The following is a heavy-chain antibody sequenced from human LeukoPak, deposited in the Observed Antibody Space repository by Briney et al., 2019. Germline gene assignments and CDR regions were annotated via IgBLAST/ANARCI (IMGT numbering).Heavy chain of an antibody. CDR2: ISGSGGST. V-gene: IGHV3-23*01. CDR3: XKDSATYCSSTSCYYYYXDV. Sequence: GGSLRLSCAASGFTFSSYAMSWVRQAPGKGLEWVSAISGSGGSTYYADSVKGRFTTSRDNSKNTLYLQMNSLRAEDTAVYYXXKDSATYCSSTSCYYYYXDVWGKGTTVTVSS. D-gene: IGHD2-2*01. CDR1: GFTFSSYA. J-gene: IGHJ6*03.